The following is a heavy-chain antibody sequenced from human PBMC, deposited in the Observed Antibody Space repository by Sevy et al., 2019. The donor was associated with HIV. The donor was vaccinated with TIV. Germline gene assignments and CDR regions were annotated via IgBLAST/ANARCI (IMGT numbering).Heavy chain of an antibody. CDR1: GYTFSSYR. D-gene: IGHD2-15*01. CDR3: ASAYCSGGRCYSLAY. J-gene: IGHJ4*01. Sequence: ASLKVSCKISGYTFSSYRITWVRQAPGQGLECMGWISPHNGDTNYAQKLQGRVTMITDTSTTTAYMELRNLRSDDTAVYYCASAYCSGGRCYSLAYWGQGTLVTVSS. CDR2: ISPHNGDT. V-gene: IGHV1-18*01.